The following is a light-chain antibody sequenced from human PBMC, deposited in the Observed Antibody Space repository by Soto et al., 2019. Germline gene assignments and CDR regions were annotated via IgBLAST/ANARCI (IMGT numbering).Light chain of an antibody. Sequence: DIQMTQSPSSLSASVGDRVTITCRASQGISTYLIWYQQRQGKAPKLLIYAASNLVSGVPSRFSGSGSGTEFALTISRLQPEDFATYYCQQSYRTPYTFVQGTKLETK. J-gene: IGKJ2*01. CDR3: QQSYRTPYT. V-gene: IGKV1-39*01. CDR1: QGISTY. CDR2: AAS.